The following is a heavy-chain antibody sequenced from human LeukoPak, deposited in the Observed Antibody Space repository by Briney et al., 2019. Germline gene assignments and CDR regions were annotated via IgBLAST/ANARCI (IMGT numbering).Heavy chain of an antibody. CDR2: IDTDGSST. J-gene: IGHJ4*02. Sequence: VGSLRLSCAASGFTFSSYWMHWVRRAPGKGLVWVSRIDTDGSSTIYADSVKGRFTISRDNAKNTLYLQMNSLRAEDTAVYYCTRGYVGIDYWGQGTLVTVSS. CDR3: TRGYVGIDY. CDR1: GFTFSSYW. V-gene: IGHV3-74*01. D-gene: IGHD5-12*01.